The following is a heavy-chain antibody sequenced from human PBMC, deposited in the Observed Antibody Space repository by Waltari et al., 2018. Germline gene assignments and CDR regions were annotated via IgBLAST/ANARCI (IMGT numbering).Heavy chain of an antibody. Sequence: QVQLVESGGGVVQPGRSLRLSCAASGFTFNRNGMHWVRQAPGKGLEWVAVISDDGIKTGYADSVKGRFTSSRDSSKNTVFLQMNSLKVEDTGVYYCARDLRGGYCIDYWGQGTPVTVSS. V-gene: IGHV3-30*03. CDR2: ISDDGIKT. CDR1: GFTFNRNG. J-gene: IGHJ4*02. D-gene: IGHD1-26*01. CDR3: ARDLRGGYCIDY.